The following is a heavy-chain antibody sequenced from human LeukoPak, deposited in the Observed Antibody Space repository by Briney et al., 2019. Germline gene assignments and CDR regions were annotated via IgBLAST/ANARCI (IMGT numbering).Heavy chain of an antibody. CDR3: ARSYRDGYIMPY. CDR2: IIPILGIA. CDR1: GGTFSSYA. J-gene: IGHJ4*02. V-gene: IGHV1-69*04. D-gene: IGHD5-24*01. Sequence: ASVKVSCKASGGTFSSYAISWVRQAPGQGLEWMGRIIPILGIANYAQKFQGRVTITADKSTSTAYMELSSLRSEDTAVYYCARSYRDGYIMPYWGQGILVTVSS.